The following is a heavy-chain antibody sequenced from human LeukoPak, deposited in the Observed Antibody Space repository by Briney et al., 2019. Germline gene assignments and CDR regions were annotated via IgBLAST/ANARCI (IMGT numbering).Heavy chain of an antibody. V-gene: IGHV3-21*01. CDR3: ASHCSSTSCYRDY. CDR1: GFTFSSYS. J-gene: IGHJ4*02. D-gene: IGHD2-2*01. CDR2: ISSSSSYI. Sequence: PGGSLRLSCAASGFTFSSYSMNWVRQAPGKGLEWVSSISSSSSYIYYADSVKGRFTISRDNAKNSLYLQMNSLRAEDTAVYYCASHCSSTSCYRDYWGQGTLVTVSS.